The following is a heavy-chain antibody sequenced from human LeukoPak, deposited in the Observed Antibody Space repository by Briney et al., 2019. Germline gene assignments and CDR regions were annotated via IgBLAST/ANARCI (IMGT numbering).Heavy chain of an antibody. V-gene: IGHV3-48*01. J-gene: IGHJ5*02. CDR1: GFTFSSYS. Sequence: GGSLRLSCAASGFTFSSYSMNWVRQAPGKGLEWVSYVSSSSSTIYYADSVKGRFTISRDNSKNTLYLQMNSLRAEDTAVYYCAKDRGYYDSSGYWFDPWGQGTLVTVSS. CDR3: AKDRGYYDSSGYWFDP. CDR2: VSSSSSTI. D-gene: IGHD3-22*01.